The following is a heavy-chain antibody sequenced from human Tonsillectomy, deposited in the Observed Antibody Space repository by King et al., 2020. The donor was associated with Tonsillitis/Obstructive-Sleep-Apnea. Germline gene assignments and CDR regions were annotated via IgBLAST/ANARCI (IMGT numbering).Heavy chain of an antibody. D-gene: IGHD1-26*01. CDR3: AKGGGPELFTLDF. Sequence: VQLVESGGGLEQPGGSLSLSCAASGFTFTNYAMNCARQAPGKGLEWGSGISGSGGTTYYADSVKGRFTISRDNSENTLYLQMNSLRAEDTAVYYCAKGGGPELFTLDFWGQGSLVTVSS. V-gene: IGHV3-23*04. J-gene: IGHJ4*02. CDR1: GFTFTNYA. CDR2: ISGSGGTT.